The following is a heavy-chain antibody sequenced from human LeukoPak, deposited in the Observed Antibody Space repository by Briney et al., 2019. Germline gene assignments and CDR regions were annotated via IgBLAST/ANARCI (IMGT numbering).Heavy chain of an antibody. CDR3: AKKAFDYGSGSYYNFDY. CDR1: GFTFRSYE. CDR2: LSSSGSAF. D-gene: IGHD3-10*01. V-gene: IGHV3-48*03. Sequence: GGSLRLSCEDSGFTFRSYEMNWVRQAPGKGLEWIAYLSSSGSAFSYADSVKGRFTIARDNAKNTLYLQMNSLRAEDTAVYYCAKKAFDYGSGSYYNFDYWGQGTLVTVSS. J-gene: IGHJ4*02.